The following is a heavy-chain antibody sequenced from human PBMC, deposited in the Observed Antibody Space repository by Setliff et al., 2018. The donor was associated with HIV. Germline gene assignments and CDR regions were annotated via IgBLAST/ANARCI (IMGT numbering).Heavy chain of an antibody. CDR1: GGSMNENH. V-gene: IGHV4-59*01. Sequence: PSETLSLTCTVSGGSMNENHWSWLRQSPGKGLEWIAYIHTSGSTYFNPSFISRVTISVDTSKNQFSLKLSSVTAADTAVYYCARDLRAESDLPLGYFDYWGQGTLVTVSS. D-gene: IGHD3-16*01. J-gene: IGHJ4*02. CDR2: IHTSGST. CDR3: ARDLRAESDLPLGYFDY.